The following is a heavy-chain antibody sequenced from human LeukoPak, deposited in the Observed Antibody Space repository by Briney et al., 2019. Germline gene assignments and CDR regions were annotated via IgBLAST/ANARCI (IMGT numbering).Heavy chain of an antibody. CDR1: GYTFTSYG. J-gene: IGHJ4*02. CDR3: ARDRIAAQATDY. V-gene: IGHV1-18*01. Sequence: ASVKVSCKASGYTFTSYGISWVRQAPGQGLEWMGWISAYNGNTNYAQKLQGRVTMTTDTSTSTAYMELRSLSSDDTAVYYCARDRIAAQATDYWGQGTLVTVSS. CDR2: ISAYNGNT. D-gene: IGHD6-13*01.